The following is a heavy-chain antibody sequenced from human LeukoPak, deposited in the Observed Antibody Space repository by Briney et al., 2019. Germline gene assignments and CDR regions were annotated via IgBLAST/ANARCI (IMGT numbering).Heavy chain of an antibody. CDR2: INTDGRIT. CDR1: GFTFTNYW. J-gene: IGHJ4*02. CDR3: ARDQGGTSSPTFDS. V-gene: IGHV3-74*01. Sequence: PGGSLRLSCAASGFTFTNYWMHWVRQAPGKGLVWVSRINTDGRITNYADSVKGRFTISRDNAKNFVYLQMDSLRAEDTAVYYCARDQGGTSSPTFDSWGQGTLVTVSS. D-gene: IGHD2-8*01.